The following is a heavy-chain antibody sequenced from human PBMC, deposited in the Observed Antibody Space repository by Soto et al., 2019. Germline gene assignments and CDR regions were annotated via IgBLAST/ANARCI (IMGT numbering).Heavy chain of an antibody. D-gene: IGHD4-17*01. CDR3: ARHYQSMVTTGDYFDP. J-gene: IGHJ5*02. Sequence: EVPLLESGGGVVQHGWSPRLSCEASGFSFSGHAMSWVRQAPGTGLEWVSSINGDGTARYYTDSVKGRFSIARDNSKNTLYLQMHILRVEDTAIYYCARHYQSMVTTGDYFDPWGQGTLITASS. CDR2: INGDGTAR. CDR1: GFSFSGHA. V-gene: IGHV3-23*01.